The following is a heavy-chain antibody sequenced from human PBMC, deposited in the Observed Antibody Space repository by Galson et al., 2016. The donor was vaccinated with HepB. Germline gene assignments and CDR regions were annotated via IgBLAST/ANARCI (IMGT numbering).Heavy chain of an antibody. Sequence: SLRLSCAASGFAFVNYAINWVRQAPGKGLEWVSGISESGVTTYYATSVRGRSTISRDNSSNTLFLQMNSLRVEDTAVYYCAKVGRFGSGSFLKPFDSWGQGILVTVSS. CDR3: AKVGRFGSGSFLKPFDS. CDR2: ISESGVTT. CDR1: GFAFVNYA. D-gene: IGHD3-10*01. V-gene: IGHV3-23*01. J-gene: IGHJ4*02.